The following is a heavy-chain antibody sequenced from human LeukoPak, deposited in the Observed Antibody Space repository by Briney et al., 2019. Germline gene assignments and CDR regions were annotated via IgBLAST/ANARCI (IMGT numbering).Heavy chain of an antibody. CDR3: ARDGSQYYDFWSDAYYYGMDV. D-gene: IGHD3-3*01. V-gene: IGHV4-31*03. Sequence: SQTLSLTCTVSGGSISSGGYYWSWIRQHPGKGLEWIGYIYYSGSTYYNPSLKSRVTISVDTSKNQFSLKLSPVTAAGTAVYYCARDGSQYYDFWSDAYYYGMDVWGQGTTVTVSS. J-gene: IGHJ6*02. CDR2: IYYSGST. CDR1: GGSISSGGYY.